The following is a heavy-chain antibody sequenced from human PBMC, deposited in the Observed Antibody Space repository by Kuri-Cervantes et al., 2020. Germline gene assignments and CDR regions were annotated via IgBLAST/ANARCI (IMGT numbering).Heavy chain of an antibody. V-gene: IGHV3-33*01. Sequence: GGSLRLSCAASGFTFSSYGMHWVRQAPGKGLEWVAVIWYDGSNKYYADSVKGRFTISRDNSKNTLYLQMNSLRAEDTAVYYCARDYVLRYFDWSLNGMDVWGQGTTVTVSS. CDR1: GFTFSSYG. J-gene: IGHJ6*02. CDR2: IWYDGSNK. D-gene: IGHD3-9*01. CDR3: ARDYVLRYFDWSLNGMDV.